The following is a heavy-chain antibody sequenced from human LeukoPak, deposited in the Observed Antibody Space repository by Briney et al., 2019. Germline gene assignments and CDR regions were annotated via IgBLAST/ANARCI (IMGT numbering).Heavy chain of an antibody. D-gene: IGHD4-17*01. V-gene: IGHV3-21*01. CDR3: ARGTDPRYGDYLYYYYGMDV. CDR1: GFTFSSYS. Sequence: GGSLRLSCAASGFTFSSYSMNWVRQAPGKGLEWVSSISSSSSYIYYADSVKGRFTISRDNAKNSLYLQMNSLRAEDTAVYYCARGTDPRYGDYLYYYYGMDVWGQGTTVTVSS. CDR2: ISSSSSYI. J-gene: IGHJ6*02.